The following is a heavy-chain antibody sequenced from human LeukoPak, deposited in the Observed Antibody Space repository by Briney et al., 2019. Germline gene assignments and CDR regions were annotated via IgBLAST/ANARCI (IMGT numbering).Heavy chain of an antibody. CDR3: AKDYCSSTSCYNNYFDY. D-gene: IGHD2-2*02. CDR2: IRYDGSNK. CDR1: GFTFSSYG. V-gene: IGHV3-30*02. J-gene: IGHJ4*02. Sequence: SGGSLRLSCAASGFTFSSYGMHWVRQAPGKGLEWVAFIRYDGSNKYYADSVKGRFTISRDNSKNTLYLQMNSLRAEDTAVYYCAKDYCSSTSCYNNYFDYWGQGTLVTVS.